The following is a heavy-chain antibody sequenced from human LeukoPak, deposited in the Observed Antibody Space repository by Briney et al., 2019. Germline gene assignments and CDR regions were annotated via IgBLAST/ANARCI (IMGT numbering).Heavy chain of an antibody. CDR1: GFTFSSYA. V-gene: IGHV3-23*01. CDR2: ISGSGGST. D-gene: IGHD5-18*01. Sequence: GASLRLSCAASGFTFSSYAMRWVRQAPGKGLEWVSAISGSGGSTYYADSVKGRFTISRDNSKNTLYLQMNSLRAEDTAVYYCANTPSYGYLGGDWGQGTLVTVSS. CDR3: ANTPSYGYLGGD. J-gene: IGHJ4*02.